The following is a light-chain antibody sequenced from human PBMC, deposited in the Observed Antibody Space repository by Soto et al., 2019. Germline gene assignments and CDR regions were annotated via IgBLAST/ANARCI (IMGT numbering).Light chain of an antibody. CDR2: EVT. CDR3: ASYASSTTLHV. J-gene: IGLJ1*01. V-gene: IGLV2-14*01. CDR1: SSDVGSFNY. Sequence: QSALTQPASVSGSPGQSITIYCTATSSDVGSFNYVSWYQHHPGKAPKLMIYEVTSRPSGVSNRFSGSKSGNTASLTISGLQAEDAADYYCASYASSTTLHVFGSGTKLTVL.